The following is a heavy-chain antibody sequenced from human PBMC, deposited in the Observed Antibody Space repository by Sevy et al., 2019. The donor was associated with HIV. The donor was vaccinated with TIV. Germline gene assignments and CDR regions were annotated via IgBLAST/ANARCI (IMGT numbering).Heavy chain of an antibody. Sequence: QSQTLSLTCAISGDSVSSNSAAWNWIRQSPSRGLEWLGRTYYRSKWYNDYAVSVKSRITINPDTSNNQFSLQLNSVTPEDTAGYYCARAGGGGYCSGGSCYSSYYYFYGMDVWGQGTTVTVSS. J-gene: IGHJ6*02. CDR1: GDSVSSNSAA. CDR3: ARAGGGGYCSGGSCYSSYYYFYGMDV. CDR2: TYYRSKWYN. V-gene: IGHV6-1*01. D-gene: IGHD2-15*01.